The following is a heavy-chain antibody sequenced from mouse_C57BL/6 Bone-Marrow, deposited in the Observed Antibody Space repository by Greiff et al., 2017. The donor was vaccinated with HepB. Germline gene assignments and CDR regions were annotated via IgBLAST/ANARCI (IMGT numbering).Heavy chain of an antibody. Sequence: LQESGPELVKPGASVKLSCKASGYTFTSYDINWVKQRPGQGLEWIGWIYPRDGSTKYNEKFKGKATLTVDTSSSTAYMELHSLTSEDSAVYFCARWGVYSNYNWYFDVWGTGTTVTVSS. CDR1: GYTFTSYD. CDR2: IYPRDGST. J-gene: IGHJ1*03. D-gene: IGHD2-5*01. V-gene: IGHV1-85*01. CDR3: ARWGVYSNYNWYFDV.